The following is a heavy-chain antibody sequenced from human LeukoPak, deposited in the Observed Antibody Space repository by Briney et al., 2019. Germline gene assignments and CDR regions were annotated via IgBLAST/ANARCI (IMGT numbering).Heavy chain of an antibody. CDR1: GLTFSSYA. J-gene: IGHJ4*02. CDR3: ARERYGDLYFDY. CDR2: ISSNGGST. D-gene: IGHD4-17*01. Sequence: GGSLRLSCAASGLTFSSYAMHWVRQAPGKGLEYVSAISSNGGSTYYANSVKGRFTISRDNSKNTLYLQMGSLRAEDMAVYYCARERYGDLYFDYWGQGTLVTVSS. V-gene: IGHV3-64*01.